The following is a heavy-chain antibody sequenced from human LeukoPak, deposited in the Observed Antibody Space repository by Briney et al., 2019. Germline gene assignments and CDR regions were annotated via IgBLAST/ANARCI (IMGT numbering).Heavy chain of an antibody. CDR1: GGSISSSSYY. J-gene: IGHJ4*02. CDR3: AREEGGSGWYIR. Sequence: SETLSLTCSVSGGSISSSSYYWGWIRQPPGKGLEWIGSIYYSGSTNYNPSLKSRVTISVDTSKNQFSLKLSSVTAADTAVYYCAREEGGSGWYIRWGQGTLVTVSS. CDR2: IYYSGST. D-gene: IGHD6-19*01. V-gene: IGHV4-39*07.